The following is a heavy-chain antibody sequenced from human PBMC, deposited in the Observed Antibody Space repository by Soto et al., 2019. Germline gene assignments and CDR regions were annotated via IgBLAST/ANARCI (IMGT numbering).Heavy chain of an antibody. Sequence: GGSLSLSSAASGFHFSSYSMNWVRQAPGKGLEWVSYISSSSSTMYYADSVQGRFTISRDNAKNSLYLQMDSLTDEDTAVYYCARSVPVDYWGQGTLVTVSS. CDR3: ARSVPVDY. CDR2: ISSSSSTM. J-gene: IGHJ4*02. CDR1: GFHFSSYS. V-gene: IGHV3-48*02.